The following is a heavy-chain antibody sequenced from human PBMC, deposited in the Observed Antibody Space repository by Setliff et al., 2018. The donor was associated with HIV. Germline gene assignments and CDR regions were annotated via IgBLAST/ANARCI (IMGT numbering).Heavy chain of an antibody. Sequence: SVKVSCKASGGTFSSFAIKWVRQAPGQGLEWMGGIIPIFGTTNYAPRFHGRVTITADESTNTAYMEMNGLRSEDTAFYYCTLGYCSVGSCYSVYFDYWGQGTLVTVSS. J-gene: IGHJ4*02. CDR3: TLGYCSVGSCYSVYFDY. CDR1: GGTFSSFA. D-gene: IGHD2-15*01. V-gene: IGHV1-69*13. CDR2: IIPIFGTT.